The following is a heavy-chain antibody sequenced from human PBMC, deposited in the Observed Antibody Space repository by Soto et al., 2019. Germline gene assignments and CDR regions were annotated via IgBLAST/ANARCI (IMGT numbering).Heavy chain of an antibody. CDR3: AKDPNDFWSGYYTYDYYYYGMDV. D-gene: IGHD3-3*01. V-gene: IGHV3-7*01. CDR1: GFTRINYV. CDR2: IKQDGSEK. J-gene: IGHJ6*02. Sequence: AGGSLRLSCASSGFTRINYVMNLVRQAPGKGLEWVANIKQDGSEKYYADSVKGRFTISRDNAKNSLYLQMNSLRAEDTAVYYCAKDPNDFWSGYYTYDYYYYGMDVWGQGTTVTVSS.